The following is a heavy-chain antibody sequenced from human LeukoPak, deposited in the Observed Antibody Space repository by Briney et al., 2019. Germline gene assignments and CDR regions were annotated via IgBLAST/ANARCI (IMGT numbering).Heavy chain of an antibody. Sequence: GGSLRLSCAASGFTFSSFPTHWVRQAPGKGLEYVSAISSGGDKTYYANSVKGRFAISRDNSKNTLYLQMGSLRTEDMAVYYCAREGSNWAFDYWGQGTLVTVSS. CDR1: GFTFSSFP. CDR2: ISSGGDKT. D-gene: IGHD6-13*01. CDR3: AREGSNWAFDY. J-gene: IGHJ4*02. V-gene: IGHV3-64*01.